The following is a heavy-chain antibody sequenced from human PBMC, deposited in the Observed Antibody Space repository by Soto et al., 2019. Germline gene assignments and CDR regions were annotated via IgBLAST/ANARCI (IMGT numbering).Heavy chain of an antibody. J-gene: IGHJ6*03. CDR1: GFTFTSSA. D-gene: IGHD6-13*01. Sequence: XVKVSCRASGFTFTSSAMQWVRQARGQRLEWIGWIVVGSGNTNYAQKFQERVTITRDMSTSTAYMELSSLRSEDTAVYYCAADIASRHHYYYYMDVWGKGTTVTVSS. V-gene: IGHV1-58*02. CDR3: AADIASRHHYYYYMDV. CDR2: IVVGSGNT.